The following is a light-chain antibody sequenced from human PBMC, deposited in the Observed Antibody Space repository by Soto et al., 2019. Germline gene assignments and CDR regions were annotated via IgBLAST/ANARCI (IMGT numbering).Light chain of an antibody. Sequence: DSPFSRYPSFLSASFGDRVTITCRASQGIGSYLAWYQQKPGKAPRLLIYAASTLQSGVPSRFSGSGSGTDFTLTISSLQPEDFATYYCQQSYSPPPPLAQGAKVHIK. CDR2: AAS. V-gene: IGKV1-39*01. CDR1: QGIGSY. J-gene: IGKJ1*01. CDR3: QQSYSPPPP.